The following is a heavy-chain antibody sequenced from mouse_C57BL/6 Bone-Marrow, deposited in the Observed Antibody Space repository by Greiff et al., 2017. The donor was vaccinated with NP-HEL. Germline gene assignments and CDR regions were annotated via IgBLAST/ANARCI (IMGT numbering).Heavy chain of an antibody. Sequence: VQLVESGAELVKPGASVKISCKASGYAFSSYWMNWVKQRPGKGLEWIGQIYPGDGATNYNGPFKGKATLTADKSSSTAYMQLSSLTSEDSAVYFCARGSSFYCDYWGQGTTLTVSS. D-gene: IGHD1-1*01. CDR1: GYAFSSYW. CDR2: IYPGDGAT. CDR3: ARGSSFYCDY. V-gene: IGHV1-80*01. J-gene: IGHJ2*01.